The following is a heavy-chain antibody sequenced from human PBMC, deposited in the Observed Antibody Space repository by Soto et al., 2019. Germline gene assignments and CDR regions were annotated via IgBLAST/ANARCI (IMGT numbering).Heavy chain of an antibody. V-gene: IGHV3-30*03. CDR1: GFSVGRVC. Sequence: LRLSRGADGFSVGRVCRSWGRQAPGTRLEWVAVISYDGSNKYYADSVKGRFTISRDNSKNTLYLQMNSLRAEDTAVYYCARDYYRFNSGYGFSMDVWGQGTTVTVSS. D-gene: IGHD5-12*01. CDR3: ARDYYRFNSGYGFSMDV. J-gene: IGHJ6*02. CDR2: ISYDGSNK.